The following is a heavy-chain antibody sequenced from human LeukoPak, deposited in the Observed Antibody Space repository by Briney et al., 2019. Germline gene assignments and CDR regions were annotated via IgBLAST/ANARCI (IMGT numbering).Heavy chain of an antibody. J-gene: IGHJ4*02. V-gene: IGHV4-59*01. Sequence: SETLSLTCTVSGGSISSYYWSWIRQPPGKGLEWIGYIYHSGSTDYNPSIKSRVTISVDTSKNQFSLKLSSVTAADTAVYYCARVLRSYGFYDYWGQGTLVTVSS. CDR3: ARVLRSYGFYDY. D-gene: IGHD5-18*01. CDR2: IYHSGST. CDR1: GGSISSYY.